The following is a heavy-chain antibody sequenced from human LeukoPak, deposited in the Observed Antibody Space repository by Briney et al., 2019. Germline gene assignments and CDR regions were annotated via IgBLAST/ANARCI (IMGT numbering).Heavy chain of an antibody. CDR2: IKEDGSER. CDR3: VSEGYNYYGMDV. Sequence: EGSLRLSCAASGFTFSSYWMSWVRLAPGKGLEWVANIKEDGSERNYVDSVKGRFTISRDNAKNSLYLQMNSLRVADTAVYYCVSEGYNYYGMDVWGQGTTVTVSS. J-gene: IGHJ6*02. V-gene: IGHV3-7*01. CDR1: GFTFSSYW.